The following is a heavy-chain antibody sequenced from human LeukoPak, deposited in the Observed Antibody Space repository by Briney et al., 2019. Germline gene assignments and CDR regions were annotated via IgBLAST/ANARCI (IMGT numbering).Heavy chain of an antibody. Sequence: ASVKVSCKASGYTFTSYGISWVRQAPGQGLEWMGWISAYNGNTNYAQKLQGRVTMTTDTSTSTAYMELRSLRSDDTAVYYCASIPPDCSSTGCYDYYYYYGMDVWGQGTTVTVSS. CDR2: ISAYNGNT. CDR1: GYTFTSYG. D-gene: IGHD2-2*01. CDR3: ASIPPDCSSTGCYDYYYYYGMDV. V-gene: IGHV1-18*01. J-gene: IGHJ6*02.